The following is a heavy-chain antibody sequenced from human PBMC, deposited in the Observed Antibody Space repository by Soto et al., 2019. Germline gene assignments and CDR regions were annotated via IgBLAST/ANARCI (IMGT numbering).Heavy chain of an antibody. CDR3: ARDHGLIAVAGTSFFFPLD. D-gene: IGHD6-19*01. Sequence: ASVKVSCKASGYTFTGYYMHWVRQAPGQGLEWMGWINPNSGGTNYAQKFQGWVTMTRDTSISTAYMELSRLRSDDTAVYYCARDHGLIAVAGTSFFFPLDWGQGTMVTVSS. J-gene: IGHJ3*01. V-gene: IGHV1-2*04. CDR2: INPNSGGT. CDR1: GYTFTGYY.